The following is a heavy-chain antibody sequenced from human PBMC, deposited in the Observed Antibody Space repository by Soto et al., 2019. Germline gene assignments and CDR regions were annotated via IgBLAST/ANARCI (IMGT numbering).Heavy chain of an antibody. Sequence: ASVKVSCKASGYTFTGYYMHWVRQAPGQGLEWVGWINPNSGGTNYAQKFQGRVTMTRDTSISTAYMELSRLRSDDTAVYYCARSPLLDNGDYDYWGQGTLVTVSS. D-gene: IGHD4-17*01. CDR3: ARSPLLDNGDYDY. CDR1: GYTFTGYY. J-gene: IGHJ4*02. CDR2: INPNSGGT. V-gene: IGHV1-2*02.